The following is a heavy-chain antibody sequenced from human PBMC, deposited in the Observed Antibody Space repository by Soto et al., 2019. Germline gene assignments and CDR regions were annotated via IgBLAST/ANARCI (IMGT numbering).Heavy chain of an antibody. CDR3: ARGVWSPRYTSHYGLDV. J-gene: IGHJ6*02. Sequence: QVRVVQSGAEVKKPGSSVKVSCKASGGTFSTYSLSWVRQAPGQGLEWMGGIIPILNTTNYAQKFHGRVTSTADESKSTAYTELGSLRSEDTALSYCARGVWSPRYTSHYGLDVWGQGTTVTVSS. CDR1: GGTFSTYS. CDR2: IIPILNTT. V-gene: IGHV1-69*01. D-gene: IGHD3-3*01.